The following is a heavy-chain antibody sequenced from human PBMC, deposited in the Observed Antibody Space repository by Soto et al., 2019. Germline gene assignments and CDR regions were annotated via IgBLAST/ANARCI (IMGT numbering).Heavy chain of an antibody. Sequence: VGSLRLSCAASGFSFSTYWMNWVRQAPGKGLEWVANIKQDGSETYYVDSVKGRFTISRDNGKNSLYLEMNSLRDEDTALYYCARDLGAAQWLVHSDGLDIWGQGTMVTVSS. CDR3: ARDLGAAQWLVHSDGLDI. V-gene: IGHV3-7*03. CDR2: IKQDGSET. J-gene: IGHJ3*02. D-gene: IGHD6-19*01. CDR1: GFSFSTYW.